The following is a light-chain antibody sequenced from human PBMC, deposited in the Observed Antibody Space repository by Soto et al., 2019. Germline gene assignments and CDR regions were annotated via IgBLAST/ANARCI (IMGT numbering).Light chain of an antibody. CDR2: AAS. CDR3: QQYYNRRT. J-gene: IGKJ1*01. CDR1: QSVRNNY. Sequence: EIVLTQSPGTLSLSPGERATLSCRASQSVRNNYLAWYQQRPGQAPRLPIYAASSRATGIPDRFSGSGSGTEFTLTISSLQSEDFAVYYCQQYYNRRTFGQGTKVDIK. V-gene: IGKV3-20*01.